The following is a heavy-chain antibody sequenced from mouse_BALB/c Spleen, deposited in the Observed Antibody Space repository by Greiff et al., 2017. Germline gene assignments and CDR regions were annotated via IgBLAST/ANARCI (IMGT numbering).Heavy chain of an antibody. J-gene: IGHJ4*01. CDR1: GYTFTSYY. CDR3: ARTLRYAMDY. Sequence: QVQLQQSGPELVKPGASVRISCKASGYTFTSYYIHWVKQRPGQGLEWIGWIYPGNVNTKYNEKFKGKATLTADKSSSTAYMQLSSLTSEDSAVYFCARTLRYAMDYWGQGTSVTVSS. V-gene: IGHV1S56*01. D-gene: IGHD1-1*01. CDR2: IYPGNVNT.